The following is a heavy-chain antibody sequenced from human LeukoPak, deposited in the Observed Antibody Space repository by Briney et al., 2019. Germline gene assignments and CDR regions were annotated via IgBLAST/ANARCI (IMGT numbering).Heavy chain of an antibody. CDR2: IIPIFGTA. V-gene: IGHV1-69*13. Sequence: SVKVSCKASEGTFSSYANSWVRQAPGQGLEWMGGIIPIFGTANYAQKFQGRVTITADESTSTAYMELSSLRSEDTAVYYCARGIVVVVAANQYYYYGMDVWGQGTTVTVSS. CDR3: ARGIVVVVAANQYYYYGMDV. CDR1: EGTFSSYA. D-gene: IGHD2-15*01. J-gene: IGHJ6*02.